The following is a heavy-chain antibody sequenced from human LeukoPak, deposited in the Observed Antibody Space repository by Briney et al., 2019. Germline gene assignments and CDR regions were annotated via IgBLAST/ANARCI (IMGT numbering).Heavy chain of an antibody. V-gene: IGHV4-38-2*02. Sequence: SETLSLTCTVSGYSISSGYYWGWIRQPPGKGLEWIESIYHSGSTYYNPSLKSRVTISVDTSKNQFSLKLSSVTAADTAVYYCATALEYCSGGSCPYYFDYWGQGTLVTVSS. D-gene: IGHD2-15*01. CDR2: IYHSGST. J-gene: IGHJ4*02. CDR3: ATALEYCSGGSCPYYFDY. CDR1: GYSISSGYY.